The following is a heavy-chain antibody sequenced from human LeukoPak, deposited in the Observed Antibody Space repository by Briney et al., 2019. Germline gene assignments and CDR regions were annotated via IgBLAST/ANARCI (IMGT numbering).Heavy chain of an antibody. CDR1: GFTFSSYG. CDR2: ISRNTSYI. D-gene: IGHD1-26*01. J-gene: IGHJ4*02. V-gene: IGHV3-21*01. CDR3: TTDPQRGNFPYFFDY. Sequence: PGGSLRLSCAASGFTFSSYGMSWVRQAPGKGLEWVSSISRNTSYIYYSDSVKGRFTISRDNAKNSLYLQMNSLRAEDTAVYYCTTDPQRGNFPYFFDYWGQGTLVTVSS.